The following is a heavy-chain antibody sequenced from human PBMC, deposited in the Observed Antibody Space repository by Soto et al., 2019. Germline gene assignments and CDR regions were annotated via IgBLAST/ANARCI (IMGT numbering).Heavy chain of an antibody. Sequence: QVQLQESGPGLVKPSQTLSLTCTVSGGSISSGGYYWSWIRQHPGKGLEWIGYIYYSGSTYYNPSLKSRVTISVDTSKTQFSLKLSSVTAADTAVYYCARGKVWFGELLGYWYFDLWGRGTLVTVSS. CDR3: ARGKVWFGELLGYWYFDL. V-gene: IGHV4-31*03. D-gene: IGHD3-10*01. J-gene: IGHJ2*01. CDR2: IYYSGST. CDR1: GGSISSGGYY.